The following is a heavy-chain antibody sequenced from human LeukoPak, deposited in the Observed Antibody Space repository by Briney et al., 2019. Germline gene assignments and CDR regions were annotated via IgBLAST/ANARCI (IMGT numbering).Heavy chain of an antibody. CDR3: ARVAYYYGSGSSYYFDY. CDR2: IKQDGSEK. V-gene: IGHV3-7*01. CDR1: GFNFSSYW. Sequence: GGSLRLSCAASGFNFSSYWMSWVRQAPGKGLEWVANIKQDGSEKYYVDSVKGRFTISRDNAKNSLYLQMNSLRAEDTAVYYCARVAYYYGSGSSYYFDYWGQGTLVTVSS. D-gene: IGHD3-10*01. J-gene: IGHJ4*02.